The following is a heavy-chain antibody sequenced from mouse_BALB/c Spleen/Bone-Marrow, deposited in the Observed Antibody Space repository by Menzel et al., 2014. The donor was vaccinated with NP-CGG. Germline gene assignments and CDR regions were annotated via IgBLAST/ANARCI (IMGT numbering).Heavy chain of an antibody. CDR1: GFSFSRYW. J-gene: IGHJ2*01. CDR2: IRLKSDNYTT. Sequence: EVQRVESGGGLVQPGGSMKPSCVASGFSFSRYWMSWVRQSPEKGLEWVAEIRLKSDNYTTHYAESVKGKFTISRDDSKSRLYQQMNSLRAEDTGVYYCVTTPDYWGQGTTLTVSS. D-gene: IGHD2-3*01. CDR3: VTTPDY. V-gene: IGHV6-6*02.